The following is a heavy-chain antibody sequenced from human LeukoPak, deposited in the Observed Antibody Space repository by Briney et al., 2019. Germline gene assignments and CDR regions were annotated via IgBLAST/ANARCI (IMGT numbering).Heavy chain of an antibody. V-gene: IGHV4-59*01. CDR2: IDYSGST. J-gene: IGHJ4*02. CDR3: ARWGSGSYPGDY. D-gene: IGHD1-26*01. Sequence: SETLSLICTVSGGSISSYYWSWIRQPPGKGLEWIGNIDYSGSTNYNPSLKSRVTISVDTSKNQFSLKLSSVTAADTAVYYCARWGSGSYPGDYWGQGTLVTVSS. CDR1: GGSISSYY.